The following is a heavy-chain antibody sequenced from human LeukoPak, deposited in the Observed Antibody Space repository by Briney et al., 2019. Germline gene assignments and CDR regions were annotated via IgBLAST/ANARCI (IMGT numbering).Heavy chain of an antibody. CDR1: GFTVSSNY. D-gene: IGHD3-22*01. V-gene: IGHV3-66*01. CDR2: FYSGGST. CDR3: ARDPVYYYDSSGC. Sequence: GGSLRLSCAASGFTVSSNYMSWVRQAPGKGLEWVSVFYSGGSTYYADSVKGRFTISRDNSKNTLYLQMNSLRAEDTAVYYCARDPVYYYDSSGCWGQGTLVTVSS. J-gene: IGHJ4*02.